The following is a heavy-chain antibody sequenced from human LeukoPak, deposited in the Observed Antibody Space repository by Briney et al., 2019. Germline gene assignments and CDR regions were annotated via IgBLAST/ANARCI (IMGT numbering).Heavy chain of an antibody. J-gene: IGHJ4*02. CDR1: GFTFSTYW. CDR3: AGSLAYCGGDCRLGDY. Sequence: GGSLRLSCAASGFTFSTYWMHWVRQAPGKGLVWVSRIPSDGSSITYADSVKGRFTISRDNAKNTLYLQMNSLRAEDTAVYYCAGSLAYCGGDCRLGDYWGQGTLVTVSS. CDR2: IPSDGSSI. D-gene: IGHD2-21*02. V-gene: IGHV3-74*01.